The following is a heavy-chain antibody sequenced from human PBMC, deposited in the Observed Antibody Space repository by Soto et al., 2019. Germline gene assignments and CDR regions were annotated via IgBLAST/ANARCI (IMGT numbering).Heavy chain of an antibody. CDR1: GFIFSDFG. V-gene: IGHV3-30*18. Sequence: QVNLVESGGGVVQPGRSLRLSCEASGFIFSDFGMHWVRQAPGKGLEWVAVISYDGNNKYYAQSVKGRFTISRDNSKNTLFLNMHSLRPEDTAVYHCVKGDLDTAVVNSPDAFDFWGPGTMVTVS. D-gene: IGHD5-18*01. CDR3: VKGDLDTAVVNSPDAFDF. J-gene: IGHJ3*01. CDR2: ISYDGNNK.